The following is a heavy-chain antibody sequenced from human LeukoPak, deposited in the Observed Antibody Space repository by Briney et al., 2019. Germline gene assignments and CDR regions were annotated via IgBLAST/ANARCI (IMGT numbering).Heavy chain of an antibody. CDR1: GFTFSSYW. Sequence: GGSLRLSCAASGFTFSSYWMSWVRQAPGKGLEWVSSISSSSSYIYYADSVKGRFTISRDNAKNSLYLQMNSLRAEDTAVYYCASLSPFRYYDSSGLDYWGQGTLVTVSS. V-gene: IGHV3-21*01. J-gene: IGHJ4*02. CDR3: ASLSPFRYYDSSGLDY. D-gene: IGHD3-22*01. CDR2: ISSSSSYI.